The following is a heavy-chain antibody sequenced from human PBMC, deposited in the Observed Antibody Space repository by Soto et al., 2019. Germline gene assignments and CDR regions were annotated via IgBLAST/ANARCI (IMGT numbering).Heavy chain of an antibody. J-gene: IGHJ5*02. V-gene: IGHV4-4*07. Sequence: KPSETLSLTCAVSGASIRSYHWSFLGQPAGKGLEWIGRIQHTGNTNYNPSLKSRVTMSADTSKNQISLKMTSVTAADTAVYFCAKDVSSRRWFDPWGQGVRATVSS. CDR2: IQHTGNT. D-gene: IGHD3-16*01. CDR1: GASIRSYH. CDR3: AKDVSSRRWFDP.